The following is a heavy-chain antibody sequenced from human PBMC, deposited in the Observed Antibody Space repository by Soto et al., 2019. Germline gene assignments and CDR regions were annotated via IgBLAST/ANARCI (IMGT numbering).Heavy chain of an antibody. CDR3: ARDPVGADLGYFDY. D-gene: IGHD1-26*01. J-gene: IGHJ4*02. V-gene: IGHV4-61*01. CDR1: GGSVSSGSYY. CDR2: IYYSGST. Sequence: SETLSLTCTVSGGSVSSGSYYWSWIRQPPGKGLEWIGYIYYSGSTNNNPSLKSRVTISVDTSKNQFSLKLSSVTAADTAVYYCARDPVGADLGYFDYWGQGTLVTVSS.